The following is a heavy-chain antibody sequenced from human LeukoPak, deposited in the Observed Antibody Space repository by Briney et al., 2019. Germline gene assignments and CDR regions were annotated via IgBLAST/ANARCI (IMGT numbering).Heavy chain of an antibody. V-gene: IGHV4-61*02. CDR3: ARITFVVEGYGMDV. CDR1: GGSIGSGSYY. J-gene: IGHJ6*02. CDR2: IYTSGST. D-gene: IGHD2-21*01. Sequence: PSQTLSLTCTVSGGSIGSGSYYWSWIRQPAGKGLEWIGRIYTSGSTNYNPSLKSRVTISVDTSKNQFSLKLSSVTAADTAVYYCARITFVVEGYGMDVWGQGTTVTVSS.